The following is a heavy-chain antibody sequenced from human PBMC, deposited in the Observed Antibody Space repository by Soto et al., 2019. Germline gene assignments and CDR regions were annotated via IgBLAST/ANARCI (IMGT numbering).Heavy chain of an antibody. Sequence: QVQLVESGGGVVQPGRSLRLSCAASGFTFSSYAMHWVRQAPGKGLEWVAVISYDGSNKYYADSVKGRFTISRDNSKNTLYLQRNSLRAEDTAVYYCARATGIAVAGKFDYWGQGTLVTVSS. CDR3: ARATGIAVAGKFDY. CDR1: GFTFSSYA. J-gene: IGHJ4*02. CDR2: ISYDGSNK. V-gene: IGHV3-30-3*01. D-gene: IGHD6-19*01.